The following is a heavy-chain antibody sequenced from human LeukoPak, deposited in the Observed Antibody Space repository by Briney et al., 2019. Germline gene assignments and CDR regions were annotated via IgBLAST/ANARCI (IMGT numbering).Heavy chain of an antibody. J-gene: IGHJ4*02. D-gene: IGHD1-1*01. CDR1: GYSFADYY. Sequence: ASVKVSCKASGYSFADYYMHWVRQAPGQGLEWMGWIKPNSGGTRSAQKFQGRVTMTRDTSISTAYMELSSLRYDDTAVFYCARRAQVERRHSQFDYWGQGTLVTVSS. CDR2: IKPNSGGT. CDR3: ARRAQVERRHSQFDY. V-gene: IGHV1-2*02.